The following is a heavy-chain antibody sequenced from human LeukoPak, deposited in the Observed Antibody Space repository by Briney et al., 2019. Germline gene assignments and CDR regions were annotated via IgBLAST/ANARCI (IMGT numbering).Heavy chain of an antibody. CDR2: IIPIFGTA. J-gene: IGHJ6*02. V-gene: IGHV1-69*13. D-gene: IGHD6-6*01. Sequence: GASVKVSCKASGGTFSSYAISWVRQAPGQGLEWMGGIIPIFGTANYAQKVQGRVTITADESTSTAYMELSSLRSEDTAVYYCARDGTSSSSPDYYYYYGMDVWGQGTTVTVSS. CDR3: ARDGTSSSSPDYYYYYGMDV. CDR1: GGTFSSYA.